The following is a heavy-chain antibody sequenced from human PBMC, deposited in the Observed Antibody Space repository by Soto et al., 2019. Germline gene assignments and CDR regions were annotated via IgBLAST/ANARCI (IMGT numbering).Heavy chain of an antibody. J-gene: IGHJ2*01. V-gene: IGHV3-23*01. CDR1: GFTFSNYA. Sequence: EVQLLESGGGLGQPGGSLRLSCAASGFTFSNYAMSWVRQAPGKGLEWVSGISGSGGTTYYADSVKGRFTITRDNSNNTLYVEMNSLRGADTAVYFCAKDGYGQWLVTSTSWYFDLWGRGTLVTVSS. CDR3: AKDGYGQWLVTSTSWYFDL. D-gene: IGHD6-19*01. CDR2: ISGSGGTT.